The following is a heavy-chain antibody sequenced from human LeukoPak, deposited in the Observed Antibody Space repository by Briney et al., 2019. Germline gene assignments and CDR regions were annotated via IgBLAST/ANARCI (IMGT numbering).Heavy chain of an antibody. CDR3: ARLFWSDSHSFDY. CDR1: GGSTGSYY. J-gene: IGHJ4*02. CDR2: IHYSGST. D-gene: IGHD3-3*01. Sequence: SETLSLTCIVSGGSTGSYYWSWIRQPPGKGLEWIGYIHYSGSTNYNPSLKSRVTISLDTSKNQFSLKLSSVTAADTAVYYCARLFWSDSHSFDYWGQGTLVTVSS. V-gene: IGHV4-59*01.